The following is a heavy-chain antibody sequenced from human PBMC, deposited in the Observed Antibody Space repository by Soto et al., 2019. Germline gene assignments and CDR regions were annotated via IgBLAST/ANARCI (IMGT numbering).Heavy chain of an antibody. CDR1: GGSFSGYY. CDR3: ARNRRTKYSNYGLWYWFAP. CDR2: INHSGST. Sequence: ETLSLTCAVYGGSFSGYYWSWIRQPPGKGLEWIGEINHSGSTNYNPSLKSRVTISVDTSKNQFSLKLSSVTAADTAVYYCARNRRTKYSNYGLWYWFAPWGQGTLVTVSS. J-gene: IGHJ5*02. D-gene: IGHD4-4*01. V-gene: IGHV4-34*01.